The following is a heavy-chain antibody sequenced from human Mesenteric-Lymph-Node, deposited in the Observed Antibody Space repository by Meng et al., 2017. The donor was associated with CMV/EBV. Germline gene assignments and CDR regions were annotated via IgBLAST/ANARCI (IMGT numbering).Heavy chain of an antibody. CDR2: IYTGDSDT. D-gene: IGHD3-22*01. CDR1: GYSFTSYW. V-gene: IGHV5-51*01. Sequence: KVSCKGSGYSFTSYWIGWVRQMPGKGLEWMGIIYTGDSDTRYSPSLQGQVTISVDKSISTAYLRWSSLKASDTAMYYCARFPRVGDYYDSSGYFDYWGQGTLVTVSS. J-gene: IGHJ4*02. CDR3: ARFPRVGDYYDSSGYFDY.